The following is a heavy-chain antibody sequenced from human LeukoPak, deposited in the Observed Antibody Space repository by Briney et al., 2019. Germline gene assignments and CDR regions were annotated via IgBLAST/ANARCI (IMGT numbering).Heavy chain of an antibody. J-gene: IGHJ6*02. CDR1: GFTFDDYA. CDR3: AKDESYYGMDV. CDR2: ISWNSDNI. V-gene: IGHV3-9*01. Sequence: GGSLRLSCAASGFTFDDYAMHWVRQAPGKGLEWVSGISWNSDNIGYADSVKGRFTISRDNAKNSLYLQMNSLRAEDTALYYCAKDESYYGMDVWGQGTTVTVSS.